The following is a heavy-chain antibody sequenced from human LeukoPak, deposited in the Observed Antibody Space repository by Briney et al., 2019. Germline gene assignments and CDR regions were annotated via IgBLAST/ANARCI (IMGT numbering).Heavy chain of an antibody. V-gene: IGHV4-59*01. Sequence: PSETLSLTCTVSGGSLTNYYWNWVRQYPGKGLEWIGYIYSSGITSYNPSLKSRVTISVDTSKNQFSLKLSSVTAADTAVYYCARGRRWSYSIAVAGDAFDIWGQGTMVTVSS. CDR3: ARGRRWSYSIAVAGDAFDI. D-gene: IGHD6-19*01. CDR2: IYSSGIT. J-gene: IGHJ3*02. CDR1: GGSLTNYY.